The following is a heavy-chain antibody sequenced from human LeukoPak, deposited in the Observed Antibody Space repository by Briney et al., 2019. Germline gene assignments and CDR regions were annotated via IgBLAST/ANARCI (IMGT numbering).Heavy chain of an antibody. D-gene: IGHD1-1*01. J-gene: IGHJ5*02. Sequence: GGSLRLSCAASGFTFSSYSMNWVRQAPGKGLEWVSSISSSSSYIYYADSVRGRFTISRDNAKNSLYLQMNSLRAEDTAVYYCARNWMGWFDPWGQGTLVTVSS. V-gene: IGHV3-21*01. CDR3: ARNWMGWFDP. CDR1: GFTFSSYS. CDR2: ISSSSSYI.